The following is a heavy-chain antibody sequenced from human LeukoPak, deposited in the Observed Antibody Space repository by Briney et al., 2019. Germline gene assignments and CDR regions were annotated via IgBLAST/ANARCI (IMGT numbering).Heavy chain of an antibody. CDR2: IYSGGST. Sequence: PGGSLRLSCAASGFTASSNYMSWVRQAPGKGLEWVSVIYSGGSTYYADSVKGRFTISRDNSKNTLYLQMNSLRAEDTAVYYCARDGGDSSGYYYFDYWGQGTLVTVSS. CDR3: ARDGGDSSGYYYFDY. CDR1: GFTASSNY. V-gene: IGHV3-66*01. D-gene: IGHD3-22*01. J-gene: IGHJ4*02.